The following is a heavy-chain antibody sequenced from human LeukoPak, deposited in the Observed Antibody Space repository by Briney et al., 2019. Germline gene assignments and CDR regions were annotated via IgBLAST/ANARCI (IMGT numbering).Heavy chain of an antibody. D-gene: IGHD2-2*02. CDR1: GFTFSSYW. CDR2: INSDGSST. CDR3: ARALWAPAATPLRFAG. V-gene: IGHV3-74*01. Sequence: GGSLRLSCAASGFTFSSYWMHWVRQAPGKGLVWVSRINSDGSSTSCADSVKGRFTISRDNAKNTLYLQMNSLRAEDTAAYYCARALWAPAATPLRFAGWGQGTLVTVSS. J-gene: IGHJ4*02.